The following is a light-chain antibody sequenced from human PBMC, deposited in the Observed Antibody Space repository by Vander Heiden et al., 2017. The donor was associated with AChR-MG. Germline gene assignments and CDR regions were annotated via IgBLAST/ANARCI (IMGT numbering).Light chain of an antibody. CDR3: NSFGSRTHV. CDR2: DGN. J-gene: IGLJ1*01. CDR1: SNDISGSTY. V-gene: IGLV2-14*03. Sequence: SALTQPASVSGSPGESITISCTGSSNDISGSTYVSWYQQHPGKAPKLVISDGNDRPTGVSPRFSGSKSGNTASLTISGLQAEDEDDYYCNSFGSRTHVFGSGTKVTVL.